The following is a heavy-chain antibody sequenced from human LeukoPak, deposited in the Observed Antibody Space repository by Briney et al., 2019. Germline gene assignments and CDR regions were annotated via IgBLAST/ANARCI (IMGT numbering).Heavy chain of an antibody. Sequence: GGSLRLSCAVSGFSYCRYEMNWVRQAPGKGLEWVGRIKSKRRGGTTDYAAPVKGRFTISRDDSKSTLYLQMNGLKSEDTALYYCTGSPLAINYFWGPGRWVTVSS. CDR2: IKSKRRGGTT. V-gene: IGHV3-15*01. CDR1: GFSYCRYE. CDR3: TGSPLAINYF. J-gene: IGHJ4*02. D-gene: IGHD2-15*01.